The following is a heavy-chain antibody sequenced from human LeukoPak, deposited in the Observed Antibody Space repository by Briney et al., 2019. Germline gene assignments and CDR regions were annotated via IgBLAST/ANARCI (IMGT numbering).Heavy chain of an antibody. CDR3: ARRGSWSYYYAMDV. Sequence: SETLSLTCAVSGGSISSSNWWSWVRQPPGKGLEWIGEIYHSGSTNYNPSLKSRVTMSVDTSKNQFSLKLSSVTAADTAVYYCARRGSWSYYYAMDVWGQGTTVAVSS. CDR1: GGSISSSNW. J-gene: IGHJ6*02. V-gene: IGHV4-4*02. D-gene: IGHD6-13*01. CDR2: IYHSGST.